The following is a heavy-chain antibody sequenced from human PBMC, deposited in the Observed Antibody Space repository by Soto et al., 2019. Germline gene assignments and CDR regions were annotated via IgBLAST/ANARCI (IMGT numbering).Heavy chain of an antibody. J-gene: IGHJ6*02. CDR1: GGSISSYY. V-gene: IGHV4-59*01. D-gene: IGHD2-21*01. CDR3: ARDAYCVSEDYYYGMDV. CDR2: IDYSGST. Sequence: QVQLQESGPGLVKPSETLSLTCTVSGGSISSYYWSWIRQPPGKGLEWIGYIDYSGSTNYNHSRKSRVTISVDTSKNQFSLKLSSVTAADTAVYYCARDAYCVSEDYYYGMDVWGQGTTVTVSS.